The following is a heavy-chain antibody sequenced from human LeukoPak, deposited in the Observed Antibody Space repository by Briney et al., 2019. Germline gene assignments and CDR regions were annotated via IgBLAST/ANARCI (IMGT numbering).Heavy chain of an antibody. D-gene: IGHD4-17*01. Sequence: GGSLRLSCAASGFTFRNHGMSWVRQAPGKGLEWVSRISDSSISTNYADSVKGRFTISRDNSKNTLYLQMNSLRAEDTAIYYCAKFGFWVRGDYDFNYWGQGTLVTVSS. CDR1: GFTFRNHG. V-gene: IGHV3-23*01. CDR2: ISDSSIST. CDR3: AKFGFWVRGDYDFNY. J-gene: IGHJ4*02.